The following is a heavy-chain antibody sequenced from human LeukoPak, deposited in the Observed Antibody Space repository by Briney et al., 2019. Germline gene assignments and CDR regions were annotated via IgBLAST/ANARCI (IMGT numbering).Heavy chain of an antibody. CDR1: GYTLTELS. V-gene: IGHV1-24*01. CDR3: ATEGGGGQLWPKYNWFDP. D-gene: IGHD5-18*01. Sequence: ASVKVSCKVSGYTLTELSMHWVRQAPGKGLEWMGGFDPEDGETIYAQKFQGRVTMTEDTSTDTAYMELSSLRSEDTAVYYCATEGGGGQLWPKYNWFDPWGQGTLVTVSS. J-gene: IGHJ5*02. CDR2: FDPEDGET.